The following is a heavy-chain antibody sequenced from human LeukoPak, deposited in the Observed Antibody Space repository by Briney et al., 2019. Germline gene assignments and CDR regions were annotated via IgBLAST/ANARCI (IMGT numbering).Heavy chain of an antibody. Sequence: GGSLRLSCAASGFTFSSYAMSWVRQAPGKGLEWVSAISGSGGSTYYADSVKGRFTISRDNSKNTLYLQMNSLRAEDTVVYYCAKVANPKYYYDSTGSGFDYWGQGTLVTVSS. CDR3: AKVANPKYYYDSTGSGFDY. D-gene: IGHD3-22*01. V-gene: IGHV3-23*01. CDR1: GFTFSSYA. CDR2: ISGSGGST. J-gene: IGHJ4*02.